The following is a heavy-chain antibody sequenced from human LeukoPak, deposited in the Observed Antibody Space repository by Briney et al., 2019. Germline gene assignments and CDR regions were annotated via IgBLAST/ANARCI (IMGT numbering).Heavy chain of an antibody. Sequence: QAPXXXLEWXAVISYDGSNKYYADSVKGRFTISRDNSKNTLYLQMNSLRAEDTAVYYCASLMARGVIWIGSWGQGTLVTVSS. CDR3: ASLMARGVIWIGS. CDR2: ISYDGSNK. J-gene: IGHJ4*02. D-gene: IGHD3-10*01. V-gene: IGHV3-33*05.